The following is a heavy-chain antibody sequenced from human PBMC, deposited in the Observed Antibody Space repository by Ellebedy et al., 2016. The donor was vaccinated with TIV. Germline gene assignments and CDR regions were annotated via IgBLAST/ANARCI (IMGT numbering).Heavy chain of an antibody. V-gene: IGHV4-39*01. Sequence: SETLSLXCTVSGGSIVNSPYFWGWIRQPPGKGLEWIGSISYRGSTFYIPALKSRVTMSVDTSKDQFSLKVRSVTAADTAFYFCARVAAAGHLSPVDFWGQGTLVTVSS. CDR2: ISYRGST. J-gene: IGHJ4*02. CDR1: GGSIVNSPYF. CDR3: ARVAAAGHLSPVDF. D-gene: IGHD2-21*02.